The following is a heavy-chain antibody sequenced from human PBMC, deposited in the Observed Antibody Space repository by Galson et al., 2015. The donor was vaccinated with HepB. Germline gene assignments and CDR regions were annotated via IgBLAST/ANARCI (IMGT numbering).Heavy chain of an antibody. V-gene: IGHV3-30*18. CDR2: ISYDGSNK. CDR1: GFTPSSYV. CDR3: AKDKAGRGSAGFAY. Sequence: CAASGFTPSSYVMHWVRQAPGKGLEWVAGISYDGSNKYYADSVKGRFTISRDNSKNTLYVEMNSLRAEDTAVYYCAKDKAGRGSAGFAYWGQGTLVTVSS. J-gene: IGHJ4*02. D-gene: IGHD2-15*01.